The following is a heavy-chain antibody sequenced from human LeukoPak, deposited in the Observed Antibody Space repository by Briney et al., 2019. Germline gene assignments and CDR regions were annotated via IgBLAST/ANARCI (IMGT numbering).Heavy chain of an antibody. Sequence: SETLSLTCTVSGYSISIGYYWGWIRQPPGKGLDWIGCIYHRGSTNNNPSLKSRVTISVDTSKNQFSLKLSSVTAADTAVYYRARVGVSSSWGGDWFDPWGQGTLVTVSS. D-gene: IGHD6-13*01. CDR1: GYSISIGYY. J-gene: IGHJ5*02. CDR3: ARVGVSSSWGGDWFDP. V-gene: IGHV4-38-2*02. CDR2: IYHRGST.